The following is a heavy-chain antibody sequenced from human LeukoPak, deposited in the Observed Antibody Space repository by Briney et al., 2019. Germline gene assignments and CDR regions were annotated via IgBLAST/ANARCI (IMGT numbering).Heavy chain of an antibody. V-gene: IGHV4-39*07. CDR1: GGSISSSSYY. D-gene: IGHD6-13*01. CDR2: IYYSGKT. Sequence: SETLSLTCTVSGGSISSSSYYWGWIRQPPGKGLEWIGSIYYSGKTDYNPSLKSRVTISVETSKNQFSLKLSSVTAADTAVYYCARDKGSSWLPLDYWGQGTLVTVSS. CDR3: ARDKGSSWLPLDY. J-gene: IGHJ4*02.